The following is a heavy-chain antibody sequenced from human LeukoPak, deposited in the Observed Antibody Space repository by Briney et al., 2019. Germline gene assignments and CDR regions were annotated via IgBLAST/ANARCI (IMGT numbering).Heavy chain of an antibody. CDR2: TNLDGSEK. J-gene: IGHJ4*02. V-gene: IGHV3-7*01. CDR3: ARDATYCTNGVCYTRFDY. Sequence: QPGGSLRLSCAASGSTFTSNWMSWVRQAPGKVLEWVATTNLDGSEKYYVDSVKGRFTISRDNAKTSLYLEMNSLRAEDTAVYYCARDATYCTNGVCYTRFDYWGQGTLVTVSS. CDR1: GSTFTSNW. D-gene: IGHD2-8*01.